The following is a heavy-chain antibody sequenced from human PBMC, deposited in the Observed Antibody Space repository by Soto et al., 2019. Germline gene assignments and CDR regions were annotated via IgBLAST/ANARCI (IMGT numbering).Heavy chain of an antibody. D-gene: IGHD3-10*01. CDR3: ARHEEISGSGNYYHVDYYYATDV. J-gene: IGHJ6*02. Sequence: EVHLVQSGVEVRRPGESLKISCKGSGYSFDSYWIGWVRQMPGKGLEWMGIIYPGDSNTIYSPSFQGQVTISADKSTSTAYLQWSSLRASDTAIYYCARHEEISGSGNYYHVDYYYATDVWGQGTTVIVSS. CDR2: IYPGDSNT. CDR1: GYSFDSYW. V-gene: IGHV5-51*01.